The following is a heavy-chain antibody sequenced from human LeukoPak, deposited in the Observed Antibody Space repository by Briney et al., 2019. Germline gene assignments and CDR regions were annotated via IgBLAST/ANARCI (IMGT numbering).Heavy chain of an antibody. Sequence: PGGSLRLSCAASGFTFSSYWMHWVRQAPGKGLVWVSRINSDGSSTNYADSVKGRFTISRDNAKNTLYLQMNSLRAEDTAVYYCASHTYYYDSSGYKLLDYWGQGTLVTVSS. D-gene: IGHD3-22*01. CDR3: ASHTYYYDSSGYKLLDY. J-gene: IGHJ4*02. CDR1: GFTFSSYW. CDR2: INSDGSST. V-gene: IGHV3-74*01.